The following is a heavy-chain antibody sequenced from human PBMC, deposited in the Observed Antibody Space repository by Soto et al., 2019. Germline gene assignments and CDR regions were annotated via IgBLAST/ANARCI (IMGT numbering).Heavy chain of an antibody. CDR1: GGSFSGYY. Sequence: QVQLQQWGAGLLKPSETLSLTCAVYGGSFSGYYWSWIRQPPGKGLEWIGEINHSGSTNYNPSLKSRVTIAVDTSKNQFSLKLSSVTAADTAVYYCARGSISVYVWGSYRQNWFYPWGQGTLVTVSS. J-gene: IGHJ5*02. CDR3: ARGSISVYVWGSYRQNWFYP. D-gene: IGHD3-16*02. V-gene: IGHV4-34*01. CDR2: INHSGST.